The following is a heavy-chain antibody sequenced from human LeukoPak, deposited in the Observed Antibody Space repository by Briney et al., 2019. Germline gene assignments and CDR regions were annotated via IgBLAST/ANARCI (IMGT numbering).Heavy chain of an antibody. CDR1: GFTFSNYA. Sequence: PGGSLRLSCAAPGFTFSNYAMHWVRQAPRKGLEWVAVISFDGNLRYYTDSVKGRFNISRDNSTTTLFLQMNSLRPEDTALYYCAKEGTVQISTWYDNWGQGTLVTVSS. D-gene: IGHD6-13*01. J-gene: IGHJ4*02. CDR2: ISFDGNLR. CDR3: AKEGTVQISTWYDN. V-gene: IGHV3-30*18.